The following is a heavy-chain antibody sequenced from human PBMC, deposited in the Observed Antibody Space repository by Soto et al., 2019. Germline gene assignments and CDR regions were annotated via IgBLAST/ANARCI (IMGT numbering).Heavy chain of an antibody. J-gene: IGHJ6*02. CDR1: GYTFTNYD. CDR2: ISPYNGDR. Sequence: QVHLVQSGGEMKRPGASVKVSCRSSGYTFTNYDITWVRQAPGQGLEWVGWISPYNGDREYGQKVQGRLTMTTDRSTTTAYMELRSLRSDDTAVYYCARVKPLMGEFSRSSLPVAYYGLDVWGQGTTVTVYS. D-gene: IGHD3-16*01. V-gene: IGHV1-18*01. CDR3: ARVKPLMGEFSRSSLPVAYYGLDV.